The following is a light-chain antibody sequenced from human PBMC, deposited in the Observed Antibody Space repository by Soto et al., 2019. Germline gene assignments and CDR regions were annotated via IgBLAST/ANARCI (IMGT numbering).Light chain of an antibody. J-gene: IGLJ2*01. Sequence: QSVLTQPPSVSGAPGQRVTISCTGSSSNIGAGYDVHWYQQLPGTAPKLLIYGNSNRPSGVPDRFSGSKSGTSASLAITGLQAEDEADYYCQSYASSLIAVVFGGGTKLTVL. CDR2: GNS. CDR3: QSYASSLIAVV. CDR1: SSNIGAGYD. V-gene: IGLV1-40*01.